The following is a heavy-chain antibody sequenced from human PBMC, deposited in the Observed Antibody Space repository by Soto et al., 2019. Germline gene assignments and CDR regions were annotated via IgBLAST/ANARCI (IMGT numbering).Heavy chain of an antibody. D-gene: IGHD2-15*01. J-gene: IGHJ3*02. Sequence: AAVKVSCKASGYTFTGYYIHWVRQAPGQGLEWMGWINPNSGGTNYAQKFQGWLTMTRDTSISTAYMELSRLRSDGTAVYYCATSVCGSCYGYQAFDIWGQGTMVTVSS. CDR3: ATSVCGSCYGYQAFDI. CDR2: INPNSGGT. V-gene: IGHV1-2*04. CDR1: GYTFTGYY.